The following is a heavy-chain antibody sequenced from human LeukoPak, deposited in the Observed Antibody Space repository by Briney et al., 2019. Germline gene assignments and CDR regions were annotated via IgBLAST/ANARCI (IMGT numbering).Heavy chain of an antibody. Sequence: GGSLRLSCAASGFTFSSYGMHWVRQAPGKGLEWVANIKQDGSEKYYVDSVKGRFTISRDNAKNSLYLQMNSLRAEDTAVYYCARSITIFGVVITYYFDYWGQGTLVTVSS. CDR1: GFTFSSYG. CDR2: IKQDGSEK. CDR3: ARSITIFGVVITYYFDY. D-gene: IGHD3-3*01. V-gene: IGHV3-7*01. J-gene: IGHJ4*02.